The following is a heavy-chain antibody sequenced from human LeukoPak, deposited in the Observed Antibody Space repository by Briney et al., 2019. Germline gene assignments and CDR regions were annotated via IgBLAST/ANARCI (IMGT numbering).Heavy chain of an antibody. CDR1: GFTVSSNY. CDR3: ARERSLNTASLGY. D-gene: IGHD5-18*01. J-gene: IGHJ4*01. Sequence: GGSLRLSCAASGFTVSSNYMSWVRQAPGKGLEWVSVIYSGGSTYYADSVKGRFTISRDNSNNTLYLQMYSLRAEDTALYYCARERSLNTASLGYWGHGTLVTVSS. CDR2: IYSGGST. V-gene: IGHV3-53*01.